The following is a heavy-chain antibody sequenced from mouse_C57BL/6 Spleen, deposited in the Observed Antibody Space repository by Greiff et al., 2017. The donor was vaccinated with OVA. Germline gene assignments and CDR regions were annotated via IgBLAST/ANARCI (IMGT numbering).Heavy chain of an antibody. CDR1: GFSFNTYA. V-gene: IGHV10-1*01. Sequence: EVQLVESGGGLVQPKGSLKLSCAASGFSFNTYAMNWVRQAPGKGLEWVARIRSKSNNYATYYADSVKDRFTISRDDSESMLYLQMNNLKTEDTAMYYCVRSLQLYYFDYWGQGTTLTVSS. J-gene: IGHJ2*01. CDR2: IRSKSNNYAT. D-gene: IGHD4-1*02. CDR3: VRSLQLYYFDY.